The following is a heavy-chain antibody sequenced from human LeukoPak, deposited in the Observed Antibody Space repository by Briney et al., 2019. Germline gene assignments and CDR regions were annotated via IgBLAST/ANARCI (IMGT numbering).Heavy chain of an antibody. CDR1: GFTFGDYA. D-gene: IGHD7-27*01. Sequence: GGSLRLSCAASGFTFGDYAMHWVRQAPGKGLEWVSRISWNSGSIGYADSVKGRFTISRDNAKNSLYLQMNSLRAEDMALYYCAKGTLTWGRDAFDIWGQGQWSPSLQ. J-gene: IGHJ3*02. V-gene: IGHV3-9*03. CDR2: ISWNSGSI. CDR3: AKGTLTWGRDAFDI.